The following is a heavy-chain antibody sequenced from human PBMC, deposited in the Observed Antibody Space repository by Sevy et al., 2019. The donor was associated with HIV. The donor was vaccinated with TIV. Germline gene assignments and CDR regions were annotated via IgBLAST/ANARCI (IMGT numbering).Heavy chain of an antibody. J-gene: IGHJ6*02. D-gene: IGHD3-3*01. CDR1: GFTFSNYA. CDR3: AKNGNFWSGYLAMDV. Sequence: GGSLRLSCAASGFTFSNYAMNWVRQTPGKGLEWVSSISGSGDNTYYADSVKGRFTISSDISYNTVTLQMSSLRAEDTAVDYCAKNGNFWSGYLAMDVWGQGTTVTVSS. V-gene: IGHV3-23*01. CDR2: ISGSGDNT.